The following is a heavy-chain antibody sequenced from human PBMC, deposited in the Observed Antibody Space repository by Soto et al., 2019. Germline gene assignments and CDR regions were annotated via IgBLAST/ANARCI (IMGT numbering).Heavy chain of an antibody. V-gene: IGHV4-30-2*01. CDR1: GGSISSGGYS. CDR2: IYHSGST. Sequence: QLQLQESGSGLVKPSQTLSLTCAVSGGSISSGGYSWSWIRQPPGKGLEWIGYIYHSGSTYYNPSLKSRVTIAADRSKYQFSVNLSYVSAADRAVYYCARAPCGYVSRFDYLGQGTLVTVSS. J-gene: IGHJ4*02. CDR3: ARAPCGYVSRFDY. D-gene: IGHD5-12*01.